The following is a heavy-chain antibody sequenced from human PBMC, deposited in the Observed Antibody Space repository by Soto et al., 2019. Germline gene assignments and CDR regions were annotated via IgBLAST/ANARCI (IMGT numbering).Heavy chain of an antibody. CDR2: ISSNCGST. CDR3: AKDQGSSWYEIYY. V-gene: IGHV3-64*04. Sequence: GGSLRLSCAASGFTFSSYAMHWVRQAPGKGLEYVSAISSNCGSTYYADSVKGRFTISRDNSKNTLYLQMNSLRAEDTAVYYCAKDQGSSWYEIYYWGQGTLVTVSS. J-gene: IGHJ4*02. D-gene: IGHD6-13*01. CDR1: GFTFSSYA.